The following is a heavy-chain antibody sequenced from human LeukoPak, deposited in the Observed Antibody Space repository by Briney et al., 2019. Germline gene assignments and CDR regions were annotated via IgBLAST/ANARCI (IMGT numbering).Heavy chain of an antibody. CDR2: ISVNGGTT. CDR1: GFTFSSYA. V-gene: IGHV3-23*01. Sequence: PGGSLRLSCAASGFTFSSYAMSWVRQAPGKGLEWVSSISVNGGTTYYVDSVKGRFTISRDSSKNTLYLQMNSLRAEDTAVYYCVKGGGNVRRYFEYWGQGTLVTVSS. CDR3: VKGGGNVRRYFEY. D-gene: IGHD4-23*01. J-gene: IGHJ4*02.